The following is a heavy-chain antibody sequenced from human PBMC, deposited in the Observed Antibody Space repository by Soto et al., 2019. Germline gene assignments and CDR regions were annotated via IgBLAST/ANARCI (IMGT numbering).Heavy chain of an antibody. CDR3: ARGRYCLTGRCFPNWFDS. V-gene: IGHV4-30-4*01. D-gene: IGHD2-15*01. CDR2: IYKSATT. J-gene: IGHJ5*01. CDR1: GDSISTVDYF. Sequence: SETLSLTCSVSGDSISTVDYFWAWIRQPPGQALEYIGYIYKSATTYYNPSFESRVAISPDTSKSQFSLNVTSVTAADTAVYFCARGRYCLTGRCFPNWFDSWGQGTLVTVSS.